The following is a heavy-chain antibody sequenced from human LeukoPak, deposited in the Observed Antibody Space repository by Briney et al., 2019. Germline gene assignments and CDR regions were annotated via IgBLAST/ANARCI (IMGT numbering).Heavy chain of an antibody. J-gene: IGHJ4*02. CDR3: ASALKRGSAGTLIDY. Sequence: ASVKVSCKASGYTFTSYDINWVRQATGQGLEWMGWMNPNSGNTGYAQRFQDRVTMTRNTSISTAYMELSSLESEDTAVYYCASALKRGSAGTLIDYWGQGTLLTVSS. D-gene: IGHD6-13*01. CDR1: GYTFTSYD. V-gene: IGHV1-8*01. CDR2: MNPNSGNT.